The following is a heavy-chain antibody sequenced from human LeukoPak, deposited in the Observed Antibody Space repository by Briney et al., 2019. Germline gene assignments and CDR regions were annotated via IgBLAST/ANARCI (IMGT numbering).Heavy chain of an antibody. Sequence: GGSLRLSCAASGFTFSTYSMTWVRQTPGKGLEWVSSISSGSTYIYYADSLKGRFTISRDNAKNSLYLQMNGLRAEDTAVYYCARRYSSGWSSAVDYWGQGTLATVSS. CDR2: ISSGSTYI. J-gene: IGHJ4*02. CDR1: GFTFSTYS. CDR3: ARRYSSGWSSAVDY. D-gene: IGHD6-19*01. V-gene: IGHV3-21*01.